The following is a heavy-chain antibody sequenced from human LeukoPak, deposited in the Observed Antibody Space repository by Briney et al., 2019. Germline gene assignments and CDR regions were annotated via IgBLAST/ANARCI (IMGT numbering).Heavy chain of an antibody. J-gene: IGHJ4*02. D-gene: IGHD3-10*01. CDR3: ARYLSLSSYYGSGSPGDY. Sequence: GASVKVSCKASGYTFTSYGISWVRQAPGQGLEWMGWISAYNGNTNYAQKLQGRVTMTTDTSTSTAYMELRSLRSDDTAVYYCARYLSLSSYYGSGSPGDYWGQGTLVTVSS. V-gene: IGHV1-18*04. CDR1: GYTFTSYG. CDR2: ISAYNGNT.